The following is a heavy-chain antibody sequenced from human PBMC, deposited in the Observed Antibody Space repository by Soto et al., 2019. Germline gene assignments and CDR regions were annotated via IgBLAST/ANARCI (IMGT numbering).Heavy chain of an antibody. J-gene: IGHJ5*02. CDR1: GGTVASSYW. CDR3: AREIVTAGGNNYFDP. CDR2: VYHTGDT. D-gene: IGHD2-21*02. Sequence: PSETLSLTCGVSGGTVASSYWWSWFRQSPSRGLEWIGNVYHTGDTNFNPSLQSRVTFSVDKSNNQFSLRLTSLTAADTAVYFCAREIVTAGGNNYFDPWGPGTLVTVSS. V-gene: IGHV4-4*02.